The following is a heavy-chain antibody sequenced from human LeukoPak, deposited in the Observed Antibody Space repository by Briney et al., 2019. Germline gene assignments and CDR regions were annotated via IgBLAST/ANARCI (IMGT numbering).Heavy chain of an antibody. CDR2: INSDGNST. V-gene: IGHV3-74*01. J-gene: IGHJ4*02. Sequence: GGSLRLSCAASGFTLSSYWMHSVRQAPGKGLVWVSRINSDGNSTTYAASVKGPFTIPRDNARNTLYLQMNSLRAEDTAVYYCARDRRGDFDYWGKGTMVTVSS. CDR1: GFTLSSYW. CDR3: ARDRRGDFDY.